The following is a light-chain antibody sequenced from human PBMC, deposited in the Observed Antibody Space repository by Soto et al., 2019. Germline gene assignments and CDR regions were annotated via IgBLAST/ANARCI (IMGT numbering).Light chain of an antibody. J-gene: IGLJ1*01. V-gene: IGLV2-14*01. CDR1: RSDVGGYNY. CDR3: SSYTSSSTLEV. Sequence: QSALTQPASVSGSPGQSITISGTGTRSDVGGYNYVSWYQQHPGKAPKLMIYDVSNRPSGVSNRFSGSKSGNTASLTISGLQAEDEADYYCSSYTSSSTLEVFGTGTKVTVL. CDR2: DVS.